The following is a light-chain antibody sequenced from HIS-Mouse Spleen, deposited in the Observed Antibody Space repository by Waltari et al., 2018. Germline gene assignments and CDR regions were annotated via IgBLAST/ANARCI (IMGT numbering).Light chain of an antibody. V-gene: IGLV2-11*01. CDR3: CSYAGSYTYV. Sequence: QSALTQPRSVSGSPGQSVTIPCTGPSSDVGGYNYVPWYQQHPGKAPKLMIYDVSKRPSGVPDRFSGSKSGNTASLTISGLQAEDEADYYCCSYAGSYTYVFGTGTKVTVL. CDR1: SSDVGGYNY. CDR2: DVS. J-gene: IGLJ1*01.